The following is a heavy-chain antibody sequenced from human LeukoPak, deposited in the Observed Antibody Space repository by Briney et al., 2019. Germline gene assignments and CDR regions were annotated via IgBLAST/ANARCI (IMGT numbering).Heavy chain of an antibody. CDR1: GDSISSYY. CDR2: IYYSGST. J-gene: IGHJ6*03. V-gene: IGHV4-59*01. D-gene: IGHD1-26*01. Sequence: PSETLSLTCTVSGDSISSYYWSWIRQPPGKGREWIGYIYYSGSTNYNPSLKSRVTISVDTSKNQFSLKLSSVTAADTAVYYCATTQGASGSYWPSYYYYMDVWGKGTTVTVSS. CDR3: ATTQGASGSYWPSYYYYMDV.